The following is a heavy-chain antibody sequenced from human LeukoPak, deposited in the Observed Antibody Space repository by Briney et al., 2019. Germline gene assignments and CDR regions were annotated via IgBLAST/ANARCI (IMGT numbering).Heavy chain of an antibody. D-gene: IGHD2-2*01. V-gene: IGHV4-34*01. J-gene: IGHJ4*02. CDR2: INHSGST. Sequence: SETLSLTCAVYGGSFSGYYWSWIRQPPGKGLEWIGEINHSGSTNYNPSLKSRVTISVDTSKNQFSLKLSSVTAADTAVYYCARVWIFLGGARCSSTSCYAYFDYWGQGTLVTVSS. CDR1: GGSFSGYY. CDR3: ARVWIFLGGARCSSTSCYAYFDY.